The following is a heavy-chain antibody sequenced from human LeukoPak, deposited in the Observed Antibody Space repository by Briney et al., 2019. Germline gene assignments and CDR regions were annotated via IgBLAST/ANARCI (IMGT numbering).Heavy chain of an antibody. Sequence: SETLSLTCTVSGGSISSYYWNWIRQPPGKGLEWIGRIYGTGSTSYNPSLMNRVTMSVDTSKNHFSLKLTSVTAADTAVYYCARYDSRGSASTRFDYWGQGILVTISS. J-gene: IGHJ4*02. CDR1: GGSISSYY. CDR3: ARYDSRGSASTRFDY. D-gene: IGHD3-16*01. V-gene: IGHV4-4*09. CDR2: IYGTGST.